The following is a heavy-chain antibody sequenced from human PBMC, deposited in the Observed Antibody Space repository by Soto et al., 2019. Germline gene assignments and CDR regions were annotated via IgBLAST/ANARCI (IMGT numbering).Heavy chain of an antibody. CDR3: ARKGTYCGGDCYSGWFDP. V-gene: IGHV4-34*01. D-gene: IGHD2-21*02. CDR1: GGSFSGYY. J-gene: IGHJ5*02. Sequence: QVQLQQWGAGLLKPSETLSLTCAVYGGSFSGYYWSWIRQPPGKGLEWIGEINHSGSTNYNPSLKSRVTISVDTSKNQFSLKLSSVTAADTAVYYWARKGTYCGGDCYSGWFDPWGQGTLVTDSS. CDR2: INHSGST.